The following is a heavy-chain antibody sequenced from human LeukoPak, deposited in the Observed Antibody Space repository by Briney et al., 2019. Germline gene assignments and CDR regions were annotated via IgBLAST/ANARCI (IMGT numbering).Heavy chain of an antibody. CDR3: ARFYGDYVNWFDP. V-gene: IGHV4-30-2*01. J-gene: IGHJ5*02. CDR1: GGSISSGGYS. CDR2: IYHSGST. Sequence: SQTLSLTGAVSGGSISSGGYSWSWIRQPPGKGLEWIGYIYHSGSTYYNPSLKSRVTISVDRSKNQFSLKLSSVTAADTAVYYCARFYGDYVNWFDPWGQGTLVTVSS. D-gene: IGHD4-17*01.